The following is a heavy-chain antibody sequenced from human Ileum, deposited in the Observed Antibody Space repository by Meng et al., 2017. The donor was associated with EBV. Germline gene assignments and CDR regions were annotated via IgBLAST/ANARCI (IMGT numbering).Heavy chain of an antibody. CDR1: XGPINGGNYY. Sequence: QVQLQESGPGLVKPSXXXXXXRXVPXGPINGGNYYWSWIRQPPGKGLEWIGYIYYSGNTYYNPSLKSRVTISVDTSKNQFSLNLNSVTAADTAVYYCARDGGGGSGSYYRWFESWGQGTLVTVSS. CDR3: ARDGGGGSGSYYRWFES. V-gene: IGHV4-30-4*01. CDR2: IYYSGNT. J-gene: IGHJ5*01. D-gene: IGHD3-10*01.